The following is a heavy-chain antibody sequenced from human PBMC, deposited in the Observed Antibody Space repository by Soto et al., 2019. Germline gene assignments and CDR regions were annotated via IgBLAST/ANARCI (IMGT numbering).Heavy chain of an antibody. Sequence: QVQLQESGPGLVKPSETLSLTCTVSGGSISSYYWSWIRQPPGKGLEWIGYIYYSGSTNYNPSLKSLVTISVDTSKNQFSLQLSSVTSADTAVYYCARLLFGAANWFDPWGQGTLVTVSS. D-gene: IGHD3-10*01. CDR1: GGSISSYY. V-gene: IGHV4-59*01. J-gene: IGHJ5*02. CDR2: IYYSGST. CDR3: ARLLFGAANWFDP.